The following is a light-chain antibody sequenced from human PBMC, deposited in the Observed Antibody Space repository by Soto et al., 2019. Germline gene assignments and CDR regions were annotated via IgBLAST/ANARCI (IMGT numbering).Light chain of an antibody. V-gene: IGKV1-5*01. CDR3: QQYNSYWGT. CDR1: QSISSW. Sequence: DIQMTQSPSTLSASVGDRVTITCRASQSISSWLAWYQQKPGKAPKLLIYDASSLESGVPSRFSSSGSGTEFTLTISSLQPDDFATYYCQQYNSYWGTFGPGTKVEIK. CDR2: DAS. J-gene: IGKJ1*01.